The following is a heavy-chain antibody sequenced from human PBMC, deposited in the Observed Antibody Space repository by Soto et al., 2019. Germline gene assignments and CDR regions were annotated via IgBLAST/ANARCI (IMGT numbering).Heavy chain of an antibody. D-gene: IGHD2-8*02. Sequence: SETLSLTCNVSGASISSYNYWGWFRQPPGKGLEWIGEINHSGSTNYNPSLKSRVTISVDTSKNQFSLKLTSVTAADTAVYYCARDKITGLFDEWGQGTLVTVSS. V-gene: IGHV4-34*01. CDR2: INHSGST. CDR3: ARDKITGLFDE. CDR1: GASISSYNY. J-gene: IGHJ4*02.